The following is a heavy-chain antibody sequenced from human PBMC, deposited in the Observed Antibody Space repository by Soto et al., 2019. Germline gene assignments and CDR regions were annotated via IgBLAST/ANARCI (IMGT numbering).Heavy chain of an antibody. Sequence: PGGSLRLSCAASGFTFSNYAMSWVRQAPGKGLEWVSGITDSGDSTYYADSVKGRFTISRDNSKNTLFLQMNSLRGEDTALYYCAKDRPVFAGSFDQWGRGPLVTV. CDR2: ITDSGDST. CDR1: GFTFSNYA. V-gene: IGHV3-23*01. J-gene: IGHJ4*02. D-gene: IGHD3-3*01. CDR3: AKDRPVFAGSFDQ.